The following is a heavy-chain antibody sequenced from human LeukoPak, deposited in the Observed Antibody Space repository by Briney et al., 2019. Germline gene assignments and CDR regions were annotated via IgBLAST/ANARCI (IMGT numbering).Heavy chain of an antibody. CDR1: GGSFSGYY. V-gene: IGHV4-34*01. CDR2: INRSGRT. CDR3: ATKHSVAVAANPPYFDY. J-gene: IGHJ4*02. Sequence: SETLSLTCGVYGGSFSGYYWSWIRQPPGRGLEWIGEINRSGRTNYNPSLKSRVTISVDTSKNQFSLKLTSVTAADTGVYYCATKHSVAVAANPPYFDYWGQGTLVTVSS. D-gene: IGHD6-19*01.